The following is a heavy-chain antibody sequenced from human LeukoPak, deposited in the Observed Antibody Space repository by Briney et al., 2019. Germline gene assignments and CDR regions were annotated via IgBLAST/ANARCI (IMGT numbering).Heavy chain of an antibody. CDR1: GGSISSSSYY. CDR3: ARALKRYDFWSGNNWFDP. D-gene: IGHD3-3*01. V-gene: IGHV4-39*07. CDR2: IYYSGST. Sequence: SETLSLTCTVSGGSISSSSYYWGWIRQPPGKGLEWIGSIYYSGSTYYNPSLKSRVTISVDTSKNQFSLKLSPVTAADTAVYYCARALKRYDFWSGNNWFDPWGQGTLVTVSS. J-gene: IGHJ5*02.